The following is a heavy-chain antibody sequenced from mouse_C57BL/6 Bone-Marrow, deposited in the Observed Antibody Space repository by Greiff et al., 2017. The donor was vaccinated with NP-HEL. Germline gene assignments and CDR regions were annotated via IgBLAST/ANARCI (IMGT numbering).Heavy chain of an antibody. CDR3: TIHVNLYARDY. J-gene: IGHJ4*01. CDR1: GFNIKDYY. V-gene: IGHV14-1*01. Sequence: VQLQQSGAELVRPGASVKLSCTASGFNIKDYYMHWVKQRPEQGLEWIGRIDPEDGDTEYAPQFQGKATLTADTSSNTAYLQLSSLTSEDSAVYYCTIHVNLYARDYWGQGTSVTVSS. CDR2: IDPEDGDT.